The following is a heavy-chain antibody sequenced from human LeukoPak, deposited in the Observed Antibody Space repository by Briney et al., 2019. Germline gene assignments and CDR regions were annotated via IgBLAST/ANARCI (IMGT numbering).Heavy chain of an antibody. V-gene: IGHV4-4*07. CDR2: IYTSGST. Sequence: SETLSLTCTVSGGSISSYYWSWLRQPAGKGLEWIGRIYTSGSTNYNPSLKSRVTMSVDTSNNQFSLKLSSVTAADTAVYYCAGNFYGSGSYYTYYYYYMDVWGKGTTVTISS. D-gene: IGHD3-10*01. CDR3: AGNFYGSGSYYTYYYYYMDV. CDR1: GGSISSYY. J-gene: IGHJ6*03.